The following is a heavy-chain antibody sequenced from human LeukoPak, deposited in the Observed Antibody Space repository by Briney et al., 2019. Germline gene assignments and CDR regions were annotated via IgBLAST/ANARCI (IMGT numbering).Heavy chain of an antibody. D-gene: IGHD2-2*01. V-gene: IGHV3-23*01. CDR2: ISGSGGST. CDR3: ARDPEDIIVVPAAKTYNWFDP. J-gene: IGHJ5*02. CDR1: GFTFSSYA. Sequence: GGSLRLSCAASGFTFSSYAMSWVRQAPGKGLEWVSAISGSGGSTYYADSVKGRFTISRDNSKNTLYLQMNSLRAEDTAVYYCARDPEDIIVVPAAKTYNWFDPWGQGTLVTVSS.